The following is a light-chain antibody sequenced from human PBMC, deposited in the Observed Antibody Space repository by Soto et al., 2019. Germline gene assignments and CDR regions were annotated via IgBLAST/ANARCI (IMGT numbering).Light chain of an antibody. CDR3: AAWDDSLNGLYV. J-gene: IGLJ1*01. Sequence: QSALTRPPSASGTPGQRVTISCSGSSYNIGSNTVNWHQQLPGTAPKLLIYTNNQRPSGVPDRFSGSKSGTSASLAISGLQSEDEADYYCAAWDDSLNGLYVFGTGTKVTVL. V-gene: IGLV1-44*01. CDR1: SYNIGSNT. CDR2: TNN.